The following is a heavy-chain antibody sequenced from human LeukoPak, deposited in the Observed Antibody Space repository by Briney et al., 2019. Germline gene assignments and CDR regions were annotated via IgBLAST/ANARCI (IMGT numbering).Heavy chain of an antibody. CDR2: FDPEDGET. Sequence: AASVKLLYKISGYTFTELSKHWVRQAPGKGKEWMGGFDPEDGETIYAQKFQGRVTMTEDTSTDTAYMELSSLRSEDTAVCYCATKYSGNPGHFDYWGQGTLVTVSS. J-gene: IGHJ4*02. V-gene: IGHV1-24*01. D-gene: IGHD1-26*01. CDR1: GYTFTELS. CDR3: ATKYSGNPGHFDY.